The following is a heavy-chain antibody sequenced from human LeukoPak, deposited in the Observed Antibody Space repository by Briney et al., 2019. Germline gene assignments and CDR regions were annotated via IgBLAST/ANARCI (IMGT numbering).Heavy chain of an antibody. J-gene: IGHJ4*02. CDR2: IYYSGST. Sequence: SETLSLTCTVSGGPISSRSYYWGWIRQPPGKGLEWIGSIYYSGSTYYNPSLKGRVTISVDTSKNQFSLKLSSVTAADTAVYYCARHGDGESGSYYPLGYWGQGTLVTVSS. CDR1: GGPISSRSYY. V-gene: IGHV4-39*01. CDR3: ARHGDGESGSYYPLGY. D-gene: IGHD1-26*01.